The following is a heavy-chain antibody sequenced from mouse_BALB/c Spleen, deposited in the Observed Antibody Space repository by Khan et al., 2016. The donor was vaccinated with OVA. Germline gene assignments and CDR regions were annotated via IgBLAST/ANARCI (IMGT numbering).Heavy chain of an antibody. CDR3: ARVGYSGTMDY. D-gene: IGHD2-14*01. J-gene: IGHJ4*01. Sequence: QIQLVQSGPELKKPGETVKISCKASGYTFTNYGMNWVKQAPGKGLKWMGFINTYTGEPTYADDFKGRFAFSLETSASTAYLQINNRKNEDTSTYCCARVGYSGTMDYWGQGTSVTVSS. CDR2: INTYTGEP. CDR1: GYTFTNYG. V-gene: IGHV9-3-1*01.